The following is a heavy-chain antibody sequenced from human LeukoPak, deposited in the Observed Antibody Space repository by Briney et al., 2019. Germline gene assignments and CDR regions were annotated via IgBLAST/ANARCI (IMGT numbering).Heavy chain of an antibody. CDR2: IYYSGST. CDR1: GGSISSYY. Sequence: SETLSLTCTVSGGSISSYYWSWIRQPPGKGLEWIGYIYYSGSTNYNPSLKSRVTISVDTSKNQFSLKLSSVTAADTAVYYCARQNPGKRWAIFGREEMDVWGQGTTVTVSS. V-gene: IGHV4-59*08. CDR3: ARQNPGKRWAIFGREEMDV. D-gene: IGHD3-3*01. J-gene: IGHJ6*02.